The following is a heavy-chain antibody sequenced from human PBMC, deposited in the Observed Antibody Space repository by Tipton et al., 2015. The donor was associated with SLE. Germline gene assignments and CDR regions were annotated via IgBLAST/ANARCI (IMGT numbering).Heavy chain of an antibody. D-gene: IGHD1-1*01. CDR1: GYTFTDSH. CDR2: INPQSGYT. J-gene: IGHJ4*02. V-gene: IGHV1-2*02. Sequence: QVQLVQSGAEVKKPGASVKVSCKASGYTFTDSHMHWVRQAPGQGLELMGWINPQSGYTNYAQKFQNRVTLTRDTSIGTVYMELTRLISDDTAIYYCARGSTTGYLDYWGQGTLVTVSS. CDR3: ARGSTTGYLDY.